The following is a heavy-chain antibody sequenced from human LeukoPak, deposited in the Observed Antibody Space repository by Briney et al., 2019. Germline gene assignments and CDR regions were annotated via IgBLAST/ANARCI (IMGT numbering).Heavy chain of an antibody. CDR3: ARATGPGYPSHFDY. J-gene: IGHJ4*02. CDR1: GGSISSSSYY. D-gene: IGHD4-17*01. V-gene: IGHV4-39*07. CDR2: IYYSGST. Sequence: SETLSLTCTVSGGSISSSSYYWGWIRQPPGKGLEWIGSIYYSGSTYYNPSLKSRVTISVDTSKNQFSLKLSSVTAADTAVYYCARATGPGYPSHFDYWGQGTLVTVSS.